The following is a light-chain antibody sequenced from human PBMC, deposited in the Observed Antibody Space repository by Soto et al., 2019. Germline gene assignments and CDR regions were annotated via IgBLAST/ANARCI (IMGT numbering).Light chain of an antibody. CDR3: QQRSVLPRT. CDR1: QSVSSSY. V-gene: IGKV3D-20*02. J-gene: IGKJ1*01. CDR2: GAS. Sequence: EIVLTQSPGTLSLSPGERATLSCRASQSVSSSYLAWYQQKPGQAPRLLIYGASSRATGIPDRFSGSGSGTDFTLTISRLEPEDFAVYYCQQRSVLPRTFGQGTKVEIK.